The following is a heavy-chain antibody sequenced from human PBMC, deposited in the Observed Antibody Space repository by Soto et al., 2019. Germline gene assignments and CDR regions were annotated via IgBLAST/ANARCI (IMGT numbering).Heavy chain of an antibody. CDR2: INPILSMS. D-gene: IGHD3-10*01. V-gene: IGHV1-69*02. CDR1: GDTFTFYS. Sequence: QVQLVQSGAEVKRPGSSVKVSCKASGDTFTFYSINWVRQAPGLGLEWMGRINPILSMSNYAHRFHGRVTMTADKSTSTAYMELSSLRSEDTAIYYCASSYGSGYRAFDYWGQGALVTVSS. CDR3: ASSYGSGYRAFDY. J-gene: IGHJ4*02.